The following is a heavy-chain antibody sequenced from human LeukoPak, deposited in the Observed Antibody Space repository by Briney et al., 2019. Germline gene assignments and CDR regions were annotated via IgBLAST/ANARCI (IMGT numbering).Heavy chain of an antibody. CDR1: EFTFSSYE. Sequence: QPGGSLRLSCAASEFTFSSYEMNWVRQAPGKGLVWVSRVDTYGSDTYYADSVRGRFTISRDNAKNTLYLQMNSLRAEDTAVYYCARDGRNTFDYWGQGTLVTVSS. J-gene: IGHJ4*02. V-gene: IGHV3-74*01. CDR3: ARDGRNTFDY. CDR2: VDTYGSDT.